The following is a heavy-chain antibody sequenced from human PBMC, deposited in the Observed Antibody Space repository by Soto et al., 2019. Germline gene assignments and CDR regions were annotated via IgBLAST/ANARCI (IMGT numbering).Heavy chain of an antibody. CDR1: GYTFINFD. V-gene: IGHV1-8*02. Sequence: QVQLVQSGAEVKEPGASVRVSCKASGYTFINFDISWVRQAAGQGLEWLGWMNPGSGTTGYANNFQGRVAMTRDASTGTSHLELSSLTSDDTAVYYCARMASAGTLNWFDPWGQGTLVTVSS. J-gene: IGHJ5*02. CDR3: ARMASAGTLNWFDP. CDR2: MNPGSGTT. D-gene: IGHD6-13*01.